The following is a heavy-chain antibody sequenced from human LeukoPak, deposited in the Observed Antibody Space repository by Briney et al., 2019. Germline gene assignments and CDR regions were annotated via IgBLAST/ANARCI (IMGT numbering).Heavy chain of an antibody. D-gene: IGHD5-18*01. CDR3: TRAEYSYGSYDFDY. CDR2: IRGKAYGGTT. V-gene: IGHV3-49*03. CDR1: GFTFGDNA. Sequence: PGGSLRLSCAASGFTFGDNAMSWFRQAPGKGLEWVGFIRGKAYGGTTEYAASVKGRFTISRDDSKSIAYLQMNSLKIEDTAVYYCTRAEYSYGSYDFDYWGQGTLVTVSS. J-gene: IGHJ4*02.